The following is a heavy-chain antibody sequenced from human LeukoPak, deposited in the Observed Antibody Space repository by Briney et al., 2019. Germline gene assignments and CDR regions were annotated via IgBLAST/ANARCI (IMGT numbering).Heavy chain of an antibody. CDR2: VYYISNT. J-gene: IGHJ4*02. D-gene: IGHD1-26*01. V-gene: IGHV4-61*08. CDR1: GASVGSAGYY. Sequence: PSETLSLTCSVSGASVGSAGYYWSWIRQPPGGGLEWIGYVYYISNTNYNPSLKSRVTMSVNPSTHQFSLTLSSVTAADTAMYYCARTQSQSGSYRYYFGYWGQGTLVTVSS. CDR3: ARTQSQSGSYRYYFGY.